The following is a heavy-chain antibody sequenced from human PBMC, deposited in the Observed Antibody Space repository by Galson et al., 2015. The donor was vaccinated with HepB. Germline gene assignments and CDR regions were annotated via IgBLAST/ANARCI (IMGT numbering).Heavy chain of an antibody. CDR3: ARDRRMTYDVFDI. J-gene: IGHJ3*02. CDR1: GVSFSIYA. D-gene: IGHD2-15*01. Sequence: SVKVSCKASGVSFSIYAISWVRQAPGQGLEWMGGIIPMFGTAHYAQRFQGRVTITADDSTSTAYMELSSLRSEDTAVYYCARDRRMTYDVFDIWGQGTTVTVSS. V-gene: IGHV1-69*13. CDR2: IIPMFGTA.